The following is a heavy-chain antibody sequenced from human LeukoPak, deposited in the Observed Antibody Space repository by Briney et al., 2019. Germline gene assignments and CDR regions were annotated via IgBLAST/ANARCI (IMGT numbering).Heavy chain of an antibody. CDR1: GSPFGIYW. J-gene: IGHJ4*02. V-gene: IGHV3-7*03. D-gene: IGHD3/OR15-3a*01. CDR3: ARDRDWSLDY. Sequence: GGPFSPPWPPPGSPFGIYWLIWATRPPGKGREWVAHIKRDGSEKYYVDSVRGRFTISRDNAENSLYLEMNSLRAEDTAVYYCARDRDWSLDYWGQGTLVTVSS. CDR2: IKRDGSEK.